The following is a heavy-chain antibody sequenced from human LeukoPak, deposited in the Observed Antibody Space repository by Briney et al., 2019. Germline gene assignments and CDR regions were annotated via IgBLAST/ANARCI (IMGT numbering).Heavy chain of an antibody. J-gene: IGHJ4*02. V-gene: IGHV3-30*18. CDR1: GFTFSSYG. CDR3: AKDRWGAVASFDY. CDR2: ISYDGSNK. D-gene: IGHD6-19*01. Sequence: GRSLRLSCAASGFTFSSYGMHWVRQAPGKGLEWVAVISYDGSNKYYADSVKGRFTISRDTSKNTLYLQMNSLESEDTAVYYCAKDRWGAVASFDYWGQGTLVTVSS.